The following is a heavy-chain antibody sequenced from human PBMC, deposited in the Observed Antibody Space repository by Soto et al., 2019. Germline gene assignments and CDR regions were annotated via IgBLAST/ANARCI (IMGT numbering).Heavy chain of an antibody. CDR1: GFTFSTYN. CDR2: ISSSSATI. V-gene: IGHV3-48*02. CDR3: AREMTTVGHFDH. D-gene: IGHD4-4*01. J-gene: IGHJ4*02. Sequence: LRLSCAASGFTFSTYNMNWVRQAPGKGLEWVSYISSSSATIMYAESMKGRFTVSRDNAKNSLYLQMNSLRDEDTAVYYCAREMTTVGHFDHWGQGTLVTVSS.